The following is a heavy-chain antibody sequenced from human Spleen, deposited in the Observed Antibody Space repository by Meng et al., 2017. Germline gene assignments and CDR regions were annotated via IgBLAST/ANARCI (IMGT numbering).Heavy chain of an antibody. Sequence: GGSLRLSCAASGFTFSSYAMSWVRQAPGKGLEWVGRIKSNTDGGTAEYAAPVTGRFTISRDDSKSTLYLQMSRLRIDDTGVYYCTLDDKAVSDYWGQGTLVTVSS. V-gene: IGHV3-15*01. D-gene: IGHD3-9*01. CDR2: IKSNTDGGTA. CDR1: GFTFSSYA. J-gene: IGHJ4*02. CDR3: TLDDKAVSDY.